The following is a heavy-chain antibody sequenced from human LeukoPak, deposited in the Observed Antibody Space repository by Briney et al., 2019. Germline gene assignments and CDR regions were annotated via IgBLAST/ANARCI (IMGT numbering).Heavy chain of an antibody. CDR2: IKEDGSEK. V-gene: IGHV3-7*01. CDR3: ARADSNIAARRIGFDS. Sequence: PGGSLRLSCAASGFTFSSYWMTWVRQAPGKGLEWLANIKEDGSEKYYVDSVKGRFTISRDNAKNSLYLQMNNLSAEDTAIYYCARADSNIAARRIGFDSWGQGTLVTVSS. CDR1: GFTFSSYW. D-gene: IGHD6-6*01. J-gene: IGHJ4*02.